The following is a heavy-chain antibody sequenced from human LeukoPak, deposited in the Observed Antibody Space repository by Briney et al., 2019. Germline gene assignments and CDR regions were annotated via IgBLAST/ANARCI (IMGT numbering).Heavy chain of an antibody. J-gene: IGHJ4*02. CDR2: ISSSGSTI. D-gene: IGHD5-18*01. V-gene: IGHV3-48*04. Sequence: GGSLRLSCAASGFTFSNYNMNWVRQAPGKGLEWVSYISSSGSTIYYADSVKGRFTISRDNAKNSLYLQMNSLRAEDTAVYYCARDGYSYGFDYWGQGTLVTVSS. CDR1: GFTFSNYN. CDR3: ARDGYSYGFDY.